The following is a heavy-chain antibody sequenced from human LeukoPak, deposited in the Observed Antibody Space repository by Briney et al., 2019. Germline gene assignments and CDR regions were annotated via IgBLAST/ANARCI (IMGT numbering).Heavy chain of an antibody. CDR1: GGSISSCY. D-gene: IGHD3-3*01. CDR3: ARRITIFGVALDV. J-gene: IGHJ6*04. CDR2: IYTSGST. Sequence: SETLSLTCTVSGGSISSCYWSWIRQPPGKGLEWIGYIYTSGSTNYNPSLKSRVTISVDTSKNQFSLKLSSVTAADTAVYYCARRITIFGVALDVWGKGTTVTVSS. V-gene: IGHV4-4*09.